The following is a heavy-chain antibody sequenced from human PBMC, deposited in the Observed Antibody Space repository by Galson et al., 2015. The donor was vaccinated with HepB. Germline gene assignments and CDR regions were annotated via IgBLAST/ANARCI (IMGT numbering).Heavy chain of an antibody. D-gene: IGHD3-22*01. CDR2: IYRGGART. J-gene: IGHJ4*01. V-gene: IGHV3-53*01. Sequence: SLRLSCAASGFTVSNNYMTWVRQAPGKGLEWVSVIYRGGARTFYADSGQGRFTISRDNSKNTVSLQMNSLRAEDTAVYYCARGTYLYDDSGYYFDYWGHGILVTVSS. CDR3: ARGTYLYDDSGYYFDY. CDR1: GFTVSNNY.